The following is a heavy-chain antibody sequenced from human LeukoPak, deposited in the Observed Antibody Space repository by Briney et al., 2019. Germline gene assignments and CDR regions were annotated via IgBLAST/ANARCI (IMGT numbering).Heavy chain of an antibody. CDR1: GFTFSSYT. Sequence: GGSLRLSCAASGFTFSSYTMNWVRQAPGKGLEWVSSISSSSSYIYYADSVKGRFTISRDNAKNSLYLQMISLRAEDTAVYYCAREDDSSGYGYWGQGTLVTVSS. V-gene: IGHV3-21*01. CDR2: ISSSSSYI. J-gene: IGHJ4*02. D-gene: IGHD3-22*01. CDR3: AREDDSSGYGY.